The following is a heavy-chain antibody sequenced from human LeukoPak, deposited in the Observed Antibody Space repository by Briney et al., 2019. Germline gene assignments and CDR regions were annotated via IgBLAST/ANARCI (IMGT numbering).Heavy chain of an antibody. CDR2: INPSGGST. V-gene: IGHV1-46*01. D-gene: IGHD3-10*01. CDR3: ARGGLLWFGEFTEYYFDY. Sequence: ASVKVSCKASGYTFTSYYMHWVRQAPGQGLEWMGIINPSGGSTSYAQKFQGRVTMTRDMSTSTVYMELSGLRSEDTAVYYCARGGLLWFGEFTEYYFDYWGQGTLVTVSS. CDR1: GYTFTSYY. J-gene: IGHJ4*02.